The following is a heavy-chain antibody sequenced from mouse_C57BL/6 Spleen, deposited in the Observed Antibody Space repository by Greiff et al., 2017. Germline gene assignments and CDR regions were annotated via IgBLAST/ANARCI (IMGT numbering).Heavy chain of an antibody. Sequence: VQLQQSGPELVKPGASVKISCKASGYSFTGYYMNWVKQSPEKSLEWIGEINPSTGGTTYNQKFKAKATLTVDKSSSTAYMQLKSLTSEDSAVYYCAGYIEDYWGQGTSVTVSS. D-gene: IGHD1-3*01. CDR1: GYSFTGYY. V-gene: IGHV1-42*01. CDR3: AGYIEDY. CDR2: INPSTGGT. J-gene: IGHJ4*01.